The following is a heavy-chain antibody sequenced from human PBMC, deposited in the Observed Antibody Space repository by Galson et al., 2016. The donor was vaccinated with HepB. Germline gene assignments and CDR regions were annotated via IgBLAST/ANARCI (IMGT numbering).Heavy chain of an antibody. J-gene: IGHJ4*02. CDR1: GITFRSYT. Sequence: SLRLSCAVSGITFRSYTMNWVRQAPGKGLEWVSTVNGGGDNKYYVDSVKGRFTISRDNSKNTLYLQVDSLRADDTAVYYCTRRAQNWGFFDSWGQGTLVTVSS. V-gene: IGHV3-23*01. CDR2: VNGGGDNK. D-gene: IGHD3-16*01. CDR3: TRRAQNWGFFDS.